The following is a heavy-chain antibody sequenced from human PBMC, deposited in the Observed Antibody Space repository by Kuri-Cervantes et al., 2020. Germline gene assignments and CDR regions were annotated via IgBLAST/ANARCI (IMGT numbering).Heavy chain of an antibody. CDR2: ISYDGSNK. V-gene: IGHV3-30-3*01. J-gene: IGHJ3*02. Sequence: GESLKISCAASGFTVSSNYMSWVRQAPGKGLEWVAVISYDGSNKYYADSVKGRFTISRDNSKSTLYLQMNSLRAEDTAVYYCARAGDWDAFDIWGQGTMVTVSS. CDR3: ARAGDWDAFDI. D-gene: IGHD2-21*02. CDR1: GFTVSSNY.